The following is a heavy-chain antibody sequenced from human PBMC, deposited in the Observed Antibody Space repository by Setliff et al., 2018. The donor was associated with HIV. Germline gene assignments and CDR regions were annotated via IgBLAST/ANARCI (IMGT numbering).Heavy chain of an antibody. V-gene: IGHV4-4*02. D-gene: IGHD3-10*01. CDR2: IYQSGDS. CDR1: GDAISDNNW. J-gene: IGHJ4*02. Sequence: SETLSLTCAVSGDAISDNNWWGWVRQPPGKGLEWIGQIYQSGDSNYNPSLKSRLTISLDKSKNEFSLKLSSVTAADTAIYFCTNSGRKIYYNTATYYHFDYWGRGILVTVSS. CDR3: TNSGRKIYYNTATYYHFDY.